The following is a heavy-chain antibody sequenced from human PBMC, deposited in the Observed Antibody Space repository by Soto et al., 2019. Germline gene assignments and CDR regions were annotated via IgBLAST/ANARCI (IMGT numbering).Heavy chain of an antibody. D-gene: IGHD6-13*01. J-gene: IGHJ4*02. Sequence: SSETLSLTCAVNGGSFTGYYGAWIRQSPGKGLEWIGEISHSGSTNYNPSLKSRVTISVDTSKNQFSLKLSSVTAADTGMYYCARNGGSTWYYFDSWGQGTVVTVSS. CDR1: GGSFTGYY. CDR2: ISHSGST. CDR3: ARNGGSTWYYFDS. V-gene: IGHV4-34*01.